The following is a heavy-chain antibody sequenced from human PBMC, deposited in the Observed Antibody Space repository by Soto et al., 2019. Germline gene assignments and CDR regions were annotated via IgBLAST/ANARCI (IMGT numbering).Heavy chain of an antibody. CDR2: ISNSFSDGNT. Sequence: GGSLRLSCAASGFTFSNYAMNWVRRAPGKGLEWVSAISNSFSDGNTHYADSVKGRFTISRDNDKNTVFLEMNSLRAEDTAVYYCAKVFSPEGGNYFDYWGQGTLVTVSS. CDR3: AKVFSPEGGNYFDY. J-gene: IGHJ4*02. V-gene: IGHV3-23*01. CDR1: GFTFSNYA.